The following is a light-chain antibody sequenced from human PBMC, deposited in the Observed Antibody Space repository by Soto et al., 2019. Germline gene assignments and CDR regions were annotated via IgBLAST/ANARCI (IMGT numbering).Light chain of an antibody. Sequence: QSVLTQPPSASGSPGQSVTISCTGTSSDVGGYNYVSWFQQHPGKAPKLIIHEVNQRPSGVPDRFSGSKSGNTASLTVSGLKAEDEGTYYCSSYGGYNNVVFGTGTKV. J-gene: IGLJ1*01. CDR2: EVN. CDR1: SSDVGGYNY. V-gene: IGLV2-8*01. CDR3: SSYGGYNNVV.